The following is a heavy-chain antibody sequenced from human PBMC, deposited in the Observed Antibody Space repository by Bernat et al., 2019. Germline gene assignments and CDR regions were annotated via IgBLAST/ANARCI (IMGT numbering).Heavy chain of an antibody. CDR1: STNAMR. CDR3: ARMLEDASGLFEY. J-gene: IGHJ4*02. D-gene: IGHD3-10*01. V-gene: IGHV2-70*04. CDR2: IDWDDDK. Sequence: STNAMRVNWIRQPPGKALEWLARIDWDDDKFYSTSLRTRLTISKDTPKNQVVLTMTNVDPVDTATYYCARMLEDASGLFEYWGQGALVTVSS.